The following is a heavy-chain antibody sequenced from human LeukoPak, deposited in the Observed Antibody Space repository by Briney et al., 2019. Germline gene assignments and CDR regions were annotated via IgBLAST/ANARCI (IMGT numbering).Heavy chain of an antibody. CDR3: ARDGYSSSAPY. CDR2: IYTSGST. D-gene: IGHD6-6*01. Sequence: PSETLSLTCTVSGGSISSGSYYWSWIRQPAGKGLEWIGRIYTSGSTNYNPSLKSRVTISADTSKNQFSLKLSSVTAADTAVYYCARDGYSSSAPYWGQGTLVTVSS. V-gene: IGHV4-61*02. J-gene: IGHJ4*02. CDR1: GGSISSGSYY.